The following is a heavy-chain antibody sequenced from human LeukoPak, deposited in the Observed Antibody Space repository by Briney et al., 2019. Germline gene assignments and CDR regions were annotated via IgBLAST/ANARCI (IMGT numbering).Heavy chain of an antibody. D-gene: IGHD3-10*01. J-gene: IGHJ6*03. CDR1: GGSFSGYY. CDR2: INHSGST. CDR3: AVNYYGSGSRYSGSYYYYYMDV. Sequence: SETLSLTCAVYGGSFSGYYWSWIRQPPGKGLEWIGEINHSGSTNYNPSLKSRVTISVDTSKNQFSLKLSSVTAADTAVYYCAVNYYGSGSRYSGSYYYYYMDVWGKGTTVTVSS. V-gene: IGHV4-34*01.